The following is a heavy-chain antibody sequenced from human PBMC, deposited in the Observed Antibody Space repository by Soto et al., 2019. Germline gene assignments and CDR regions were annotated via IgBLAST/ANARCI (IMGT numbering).Heavy chain of an antibody. D-gene: IGHD4-4*01. J-gene: IGHJ6*03. V-gene: IGHV1-18*01. CDR1: GYTFTSYV. CDR3: ARGTTGTTPYYYMDV. CDR2: ISAYNDYT. Sequence: QVQLMQSGAEVKEPGASVKVSCKTSGYTFTSYVISWVRQAPGQGLEWMGWISAYNDYTDYAQKLQGRVTMTTDTSTSTAYMELRSLRSDDTAVYYCARGTTGTTPYYYMDVWGKGTPVTVSS.